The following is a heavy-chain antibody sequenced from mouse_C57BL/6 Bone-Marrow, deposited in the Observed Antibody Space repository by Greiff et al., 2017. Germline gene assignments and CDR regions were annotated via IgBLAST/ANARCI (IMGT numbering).Heavy chain of an antibody. V-gene: IGHV1-82*01. CDR3: ARGNFFFDY. D-gene: IGHD2-1*01. J-gene: IGHJ2*01. CDR2: IYPGDGDT. Sequence: VQLQESGPELVKPGASVKISCKASGYAFSSSWMNWVKQRPGKGLEGIGRIYPGDGDTNYNGKFKGKATLTADKSSSTAYMQLSSLTSEDSAVYFCARGNFFFDYWGQGTTLTVSS. CDR1: GYAFSSSW.